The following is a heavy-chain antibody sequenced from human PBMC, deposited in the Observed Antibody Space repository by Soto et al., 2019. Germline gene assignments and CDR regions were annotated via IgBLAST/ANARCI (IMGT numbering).Heavy chain of an antibody. D-gene: IGHD6-6*01. CDR3: ARDGTRPQSIAARPWDY. J-gene: IGHJ4*02. Sequence: GGSLRLSCAASGFTFSSYAMHWVRQAPGKGLEWVAVISYDGSNKYYADSVKGRFTISRDNSKNTLYLQMNSLRAEDTAVYYCARDGTRPQSIAARPWDYWGQGTLVTVSS. CDR2: ISYDGSNK. CDR1: GFTFSSYA. V-gene: IGHV3-30-3*01.